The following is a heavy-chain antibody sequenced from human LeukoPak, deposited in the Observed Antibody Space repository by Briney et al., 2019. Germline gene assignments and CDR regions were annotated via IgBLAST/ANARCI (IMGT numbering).Heavy chain of an antibody. Sequence: QSGGSLRLSCAASGFTFSSYAMSWVRQAPGKGLEWVSVISGSGGSTYYADSVKGRFTISRDNSKNTLYLQMNSLRAEDTAVYCCAKVRYDSSGYRSPYFDYWGQGILVTVSS. J-gene: IGHJ4*02. CDR3: AKVRYDSSGYRSPYFDY. V-gene: IGHV3-23*01. D-gene: IGHD3-22*01. CDR2: ISGSGGST. CDR1: GFTFSSYA.